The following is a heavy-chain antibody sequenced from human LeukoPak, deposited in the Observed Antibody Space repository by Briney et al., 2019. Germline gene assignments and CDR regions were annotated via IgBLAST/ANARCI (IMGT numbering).Heavy chain of an antibody. CDR1: GFTLSSYS. J-gene: IGHJ4*02. CDR3: ARVRYFDWLGPFDY. Sequence: NPGGSLRLSCAASGFTLSSYSMNWVRQAPGKGLEWVSSISRSSAYIYYADSVKGRFTISRDNAKNSLYLQMNSLRAEDTAVYYCARVRYFDWLGPFDYWGQGTLVTVSS. V-gene: IGHV3-21*01. D-gene: IGHD3-9*01. CDR2: ISRSSAYI.